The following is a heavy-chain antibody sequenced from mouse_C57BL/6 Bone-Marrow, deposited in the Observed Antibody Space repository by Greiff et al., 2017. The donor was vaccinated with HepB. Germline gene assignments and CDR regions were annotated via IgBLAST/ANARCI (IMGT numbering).Heavy chain of an antibody. CDR1: GYTFTSYG. D-gene: IGHD1-1*01. CDR3: ARSGITTVAGDY. Sequence: QVQLQQSGAELARPGASVKLSCKASGYTFTSYGISWVKQSTGQGLEWIGEIYPRSGNTYYNEKFKGKATLTADKSSSTAYMELRSLTSEDSAVYFCARSGITTVAGDYWGQGTTLTVSS. CDR2: IYPRSGNT. J-gene: IGHJ2*01. V-gene: IGHV1-81*01.